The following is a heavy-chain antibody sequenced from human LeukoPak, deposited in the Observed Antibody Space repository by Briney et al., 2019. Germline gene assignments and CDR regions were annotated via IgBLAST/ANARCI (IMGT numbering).Heavy chain of an antibody. CDR2: MNPNSGNT. J-gene: IGHJ6*02. Sequence: ASVKVSCKASGYTFTSYDINWVRQATGQGLEWMGWMNPNSGNTGYAQKFQGRVTMTRNTSISTAYMELSSPRSEDTAVYYCARALGRAPSMVRGVRNYGMDVWGQGTTVTVSS. CDR3: ARALGRAPSMVRGVRNYGMDV. CDR1: GYTFTSYD. D-gene: IGHD3-10*01. V-gene: IGHV1-8*01.